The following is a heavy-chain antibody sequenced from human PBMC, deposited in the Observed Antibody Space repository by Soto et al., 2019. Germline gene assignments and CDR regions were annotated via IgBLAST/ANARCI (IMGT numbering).Heavy chain of an antibody. CDR2: ISSSSSYI. J-gene: IGHJ4*02. D-gene: IGHD4-17*01. V-gene: IGHV3-21*01. CDR3: ARENGDYQTYYFDY. Sequence: GGSLRLSCAASGFTFSSYSMNWVRQAPGKGLEWVSSISSSSSYIYYADSVKGRFTISRDNAKNSLYLQMNSLRAEDTAVYYCARENGDYQTYYFDYWGQGTLVTVSS. CDR1: GFTFSSYS.